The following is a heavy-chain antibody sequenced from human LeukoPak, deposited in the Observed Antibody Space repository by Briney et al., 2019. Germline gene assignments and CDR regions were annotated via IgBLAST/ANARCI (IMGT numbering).Heavy chain of an antibody. CDR2: ISGSGGST. CDR1: GFTFSSYA. Sequence: GGSLRLSCAASGFTFSSYAMSWVRQAPGKGLEWVSAISGSGGSTYYADSVKGRFTISRDNSKNTLYLQMNSLRAEDTAVYYCASHYCSGGSCYLDYWGQGTLVTVSS. V-gene: IGHV3-23*01. J-gene: IGHJ4*02. D-gene: IGHD2-15*01. CDR3: ASHYCSGGSCYLDY.